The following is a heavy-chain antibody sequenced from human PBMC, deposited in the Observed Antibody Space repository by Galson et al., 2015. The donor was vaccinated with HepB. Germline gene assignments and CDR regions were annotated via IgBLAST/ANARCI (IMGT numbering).Heavy chain of an antibody. D-gene: IGHD5-18*01. CDR2: IYSGVST. V-gene: IGHV3-66*01. J-gene: IGHJ4*02. CDR3: AREDTAMALGY. CDR1: GFTISNNY. Sequence: SLRLSCAASGFTISNNYMSWVRQAPGKGLEWVSVIYSGVSTYYADSVKGGFTISRDNSKNTLYLQMNTLRAEDTAVYYCAREDTAMALGYWGQGTLVTVSS.